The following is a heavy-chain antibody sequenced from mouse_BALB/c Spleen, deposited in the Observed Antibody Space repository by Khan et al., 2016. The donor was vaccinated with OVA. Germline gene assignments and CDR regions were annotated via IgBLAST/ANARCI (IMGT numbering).Heavy chain of an antibody. V-gene: IGHV1-20*02. Sequence: MQLEESGPELVKPGASVKISCKASGYSFTGYFMNWVMQSHGKSLEWIGRINPHIGETFYNQKFKGKATLTVDESSSTAHMELRSLASEDSAVYYCARIYGGGLDYWGQGTPLTVSS. CDR2: INPHIGET. J-gene: IGHJ2*01. D-gene: IGHD1-1*02. CDR3: ARIYGGGLDY. CDR1: GYSFTGYF.